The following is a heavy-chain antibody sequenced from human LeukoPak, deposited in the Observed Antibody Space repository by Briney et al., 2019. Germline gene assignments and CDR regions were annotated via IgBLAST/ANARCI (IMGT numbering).Heavy chain of an antibody. V-gene: IGHV3-21*01. J-gene: IGHJ3*02. D-gene: IGHD2-2*01. CDR2: ISSSSSYI. CDR1: GFTLSGYS. Sequence: GGSLRLSCVASGFTLSGYSMNWVRQAPGKGLEWVSSISSSSSYIYYADSVKGRFTISRDNAKNSLYLQLNSLRAEDTAVYYCARGPSTFDIWGQGTMVTVSS. CDR3: ARGPSTFDI.